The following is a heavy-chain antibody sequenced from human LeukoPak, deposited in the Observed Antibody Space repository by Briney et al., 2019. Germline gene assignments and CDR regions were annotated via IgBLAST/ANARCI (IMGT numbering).Heavy chain of an antibody. Sequence: SETLSLTCTVSGGSISSYYWSWIRQPPRKGLEWIGYIYYSGSTNYNPSLKSRVTISVDTSKNQFSLKLSSVTAADTAVYYCAGAGSGYYYYYYGMDVWGQGTTVTVSS. D-gene: IGHD3-3*01. CDR2: IYYSGST. V-gene: IGHV4-59*01. CDR3: AGAGSGYYYYYYGMDV. CDR1: GGSISSYY. J-gene: IGHJ6*02.